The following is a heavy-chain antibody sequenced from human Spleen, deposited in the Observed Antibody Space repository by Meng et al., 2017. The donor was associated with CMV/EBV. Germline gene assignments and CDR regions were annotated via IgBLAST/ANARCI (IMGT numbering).Heavy chain of an antibody. CDR2: INPNRGVT. J-gene: IGHJ4*02. CDR3: ARVSEYCTTTNCYKVFDY. CDR1: GYTFTGYQ. D-gene: IGHD2-2*02. V-gene: IGHV1-2*02. Sequence: ASVKVSCKASGYTFTGYQIHWVRQAPGQGLEWMGLINPNRGVTSYVQKFQGRVTMTRDTSNGTAYMELTRLKSDDTAVYYCARVSEYCTTTNCYKVFDYWGQGTLVTVS.